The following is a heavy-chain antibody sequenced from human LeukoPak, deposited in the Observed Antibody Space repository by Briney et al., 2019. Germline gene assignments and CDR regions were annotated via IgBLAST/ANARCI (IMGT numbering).Heavy chain of an antibody. V-gene: IGHV3-30-3*01. J-gene: IGHJ4*02. CDR2: ISYDESNK. CDR3: ARYLDGSMHEGDY. D-gene: IGHD5-24*01. Sequence: GRSLRLSCAASGHTFSSYAMHWVRQAPGKGVEWVAVISYDESNKYYADSVNGRFTISRDNSKNTLYLQMNSVRAEYTAVYYCARYLDGSMHEGDYWGQGTLVTVSS. CDR1: GHTFSSYA.